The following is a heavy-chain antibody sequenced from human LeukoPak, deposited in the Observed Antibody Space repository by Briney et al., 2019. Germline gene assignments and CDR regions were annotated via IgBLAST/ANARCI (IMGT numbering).Heavy chain of an antibody. D-gene: IGHD3-10*01. CDR1: GFTFSNYA. Sequence: GGSLRLSCAASGFTFSNYAMSWVRQAPGKGLEWVSRTNIDGSTSTYADSVQGRFSISRDNAKNTLYLQMNSLTVEDTAVYYCGRGMRDYYGLDYWGQGILVTVSS. J-gene: IGHJ4*02. V-gene: IGHV3-74*01. CDR2: TNIDGSTS. CDR3: GRGMRDYYGLDY.